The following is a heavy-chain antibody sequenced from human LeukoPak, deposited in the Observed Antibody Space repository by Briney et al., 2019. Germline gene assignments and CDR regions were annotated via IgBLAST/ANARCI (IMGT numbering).Heavy chain of an antibody. D-gene: IGHD1-1*01. CDR1: GGTFSSYT. Sequence: GASVKVSCKASGGTFSSYTIAWVRQAPGQGLEWLGGIIPFFGSANYAQKFQGRVSITADESTSTAFTELSSLTSADTAVDYCATPPTGTTTTGEYYFDSWGQGTLVTVSS. V-gene: IGHV1-69*13. CDR3: ATPPTGTTTTGEYYFDS. CDR2: IIPFFGSA. J-gene: IGHJ4*02.